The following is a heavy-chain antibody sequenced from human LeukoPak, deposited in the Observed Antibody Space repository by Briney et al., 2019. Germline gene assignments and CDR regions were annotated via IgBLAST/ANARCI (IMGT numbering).Heavy chain of an antibody. CDR1: GDSISTYY. CDR2: IDYSGST. J-gene: IGHJ4*02. CDR3: ARLYGGSWVSYFDY. D-gene: IGHD1-26*01. Sequence: PSETLSLTCTVSGDSISTYYWSWIRQPPGKGLEWIGYIDYSGSTAYNPSLNGRVAVSLDASKNQFSLKLRSVTAADTAVYYCARLYGGSWVSYFDYWGQGTLVTVSS. V-gene: IGHV4-59*12.